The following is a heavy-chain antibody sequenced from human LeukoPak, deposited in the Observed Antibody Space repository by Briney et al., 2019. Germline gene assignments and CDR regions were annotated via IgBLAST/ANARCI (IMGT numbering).Heavy chain of an antibody. CDR2: VYYSGST. V-gene: IGHV4-34*01. CDR1: GVSFSGYY. D-gene: IGHD2-2*01. J-gene: IGHJ5*02. CDR3: ASGIVVVPAARSEEDWFDP. Sequence: SETLSLTCAVYGVSFSGYYWSWIRQPPGKGREWIGSVYYSGSTYYNPSLKSRVTISVDTSKNQFSLKLSSVTAADTVVYYCASGIVVVPAARSEEDWFDPWGQGTLVTVSS.